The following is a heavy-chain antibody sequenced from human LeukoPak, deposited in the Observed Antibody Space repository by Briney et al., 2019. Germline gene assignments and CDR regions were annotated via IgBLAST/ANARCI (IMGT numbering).Heavy chain of an antibody. CDR1: GFTFTWHG. D-gene: IGHD2-2*01. V-gene: IGHV3-33*01. CDR3: IVVLVPAAFWHFDV. Sequence: GTSLRLSCAASGFTFTWHGFHWVRQAPGKGLEWVAVIGPDGSQKYYADSVKGRFAISRDNSRNTLYLQMDSLRSEDTAVYYCIVVLVPAAFWHFDVWGRGTLVTVS. CDR2: IGPDGSQK. J-gene: IGHJ2*01.